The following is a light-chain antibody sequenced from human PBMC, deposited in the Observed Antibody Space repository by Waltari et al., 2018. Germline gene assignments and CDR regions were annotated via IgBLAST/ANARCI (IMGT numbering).Light chain of an antibody. J-gene: IGKJ1*01. CDR3: QQYGSSPWT. Sequence: DIVLTQSPGTLSMSPGDRATLSCRASQSVRNNYLACYQPKPCQSPRLLIYGASSRATDTPDRFSGSGSGTDFTLAISRLEPEDFAVYYCQQYGSSPWTFGQGARVEIK. V-gene: IGKV3-20*01. CDR2: GAS. CDR1: QSVRNNY.